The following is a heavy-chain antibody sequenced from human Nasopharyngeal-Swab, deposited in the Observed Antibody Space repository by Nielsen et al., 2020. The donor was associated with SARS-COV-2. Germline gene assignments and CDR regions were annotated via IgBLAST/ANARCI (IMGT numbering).Heavy chain of an antibody. D-gene: IGHD4-17*01. CDR1: GYTFTSYD. CDR2: MNPNSGNT. CDR3: ARVGVFTAYGDYEEDYYYYMDV. V-gene: IGHV1-8*01. J-gene: IGHJ6*03. Sequence: ASVKVSCKASGYTFTSYDINWVRQATGQGLEWMGWMNPNSGNTGYAQKFQGRVTMTRNTSISTAYMELSSLRSEDTAVYYCARVGVFTAYGDYEEDYYYYMDVWGKGTTVTVSS.